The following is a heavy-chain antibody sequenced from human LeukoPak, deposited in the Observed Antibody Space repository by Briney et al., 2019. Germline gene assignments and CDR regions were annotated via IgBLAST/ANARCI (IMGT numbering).Heavy chain of an antibody. CDR2: ISSSGSTI. CDR1: GFTFSDHY. Sequence: PGGSLRLSCAASGFTFSDHYMDWVRQAPGKGLEWVSYISSSGSTIYYADSVKGRFTISRDNAKNSLYLQMNSLRAEDTAVYYCASFAVTTNFDYWGQGTLVTVSS. J-gene: IGHJ4*02. V-gene: IGHV3-11*04. CDR3: ASFAVTTNFDY. D-gene: IGHD4-17*01.